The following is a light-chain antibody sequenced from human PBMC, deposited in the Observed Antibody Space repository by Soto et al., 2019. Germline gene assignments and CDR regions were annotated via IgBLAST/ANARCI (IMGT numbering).Light chain of an antibody. CDR3: TSFTSSATYV. CDR2: EVN. V-gene: IGLV2-14*01. Sequence: QSALTQPASVSGSPGQSIIISCTGTSSDVGRYNYVSWYQQHPGKAPKLIIYEVNNRPSEISNRFSGSKSANTASLTISGLQAEDEDDYYSTSFTSSATYVFGTGTKVTVL. J-gene: IGLJ1*01. CDR1: SSDVGRYNY.